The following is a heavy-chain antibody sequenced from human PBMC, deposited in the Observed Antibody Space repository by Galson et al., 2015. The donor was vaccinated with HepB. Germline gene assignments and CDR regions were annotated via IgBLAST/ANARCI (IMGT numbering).Heavy chain of an antibody. CDR1: GFTFSSYA. J-gene: IGHJ6*02. CDR2: ISDSGGST. D-gene: IGHD3-9*01. CDR3: AKELVTTDYYYYSLDV. Sequence: SLRLSCAASGFTFSSYAMSWVRQAPGKGLEWVSAISDSGGSTYYADSVKGRFTISRDNSKNTLYLQMSSLRAEDTAIYYCAKELVTTDYYYYSLDVWGQGTTVTVSS. V-gene: IGHV3-23*01.